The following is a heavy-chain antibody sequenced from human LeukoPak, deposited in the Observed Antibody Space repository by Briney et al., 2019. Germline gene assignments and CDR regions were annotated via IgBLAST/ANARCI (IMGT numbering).Heavy chain of an antibody. CDR1: GGSISSGGYY. J-gene: IGHJ4*02. Sequence: SETLSLTCTVSGGSISSGGYYWSWIRQPPGKGLEWIGYIYHSGSTYYNPSLKSRVTISVDRSKNQFSLKLSSATAADTAVYYCARVGGITHFDYWGQGTLVTVSS. D-gene: IGHD1-14*01. CDR3: ARVGGITHFDY. CDR2: IYHSGST. V-gene: IGHV4-30-2*01.